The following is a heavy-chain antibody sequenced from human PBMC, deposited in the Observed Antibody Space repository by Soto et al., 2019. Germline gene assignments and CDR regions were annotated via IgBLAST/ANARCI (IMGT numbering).Heavy chain of an antibody. V-gene: IGHV1-18*01. D-gene: IGHD2-8*01. CDR3: ARSVLMVYVGGDFDY. CDR1: GYTFTRDA. J-gene: IGHJ4*02. Sequence: ASVKVSCKGSGYTFTRDAMHWVRQAPGQGLEWMGWISASNGNTNYAQKLQGRVTMTTDTSTSTAYMELRSLRSDDTAVYYCARSVLMVYVGGDFDYRGQGTLVTVSS. CDR2: ISASNGNT.